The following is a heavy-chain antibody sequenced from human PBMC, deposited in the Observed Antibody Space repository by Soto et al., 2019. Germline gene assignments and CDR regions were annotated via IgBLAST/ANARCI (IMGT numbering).Heavy chain of an antibody. J-gene: IGHJ5*02. D-gene: IGHD3-3*01. CDR1: GFTFSSYA. CDR2: ISGSGGST. Sequence: GGSLRLSCAASGFTFSSYAMSGVRQAPGKGLEWVSAISGSGGSTYYADSVKGRFTISRDNSKNTLYLQMNSLRAEDTAVYYCAKDDNYDFWSGYSYNWFDPWGQGTLVTVSS. V-gene: IGHV3-23*01. CDR3: AKDDNYDFWSGYSYNWFDP.